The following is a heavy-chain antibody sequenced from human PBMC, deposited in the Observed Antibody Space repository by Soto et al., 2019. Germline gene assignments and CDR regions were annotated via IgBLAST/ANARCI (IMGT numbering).Heavy chain of an antibody. D-gene: IGHD6-13*01. Sequence: SDSLSLTFADSGSTISSSKWWSRVLQPPGKGLEWIGEIYHSGSTNYNPSLKSRVIISVDKSKNQFSLKLSSVTDADTAVYYCARGERQQQRDYWGQGTLVTVS. J-gene: IGHJ4*02. CDR1: GSTISSSKW. CDR3: ARGERQQQRDY. V-gene: IGHV4-4*02. CDR2: IYHSGST.